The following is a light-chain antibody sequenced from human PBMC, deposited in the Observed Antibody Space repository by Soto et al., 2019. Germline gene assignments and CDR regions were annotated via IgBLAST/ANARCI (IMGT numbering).Light chain of an antibody. CDR3: QQYGTSPLYT. V-gene: IGKV3-20*01. J-gene: IGKJ2*01. CDR1: QSVNSN. Sequence: DIVLTQSPGTLSLSPGERATLSCRASQSVNSNLAWYQQKPGQAPRLLMYGVSPRGAGIPDRFSGSGSGTDFTLTISRLEPEDFAVYYCQQYGTSPLYTFGQGTKMEIK. CDR2: GVS.